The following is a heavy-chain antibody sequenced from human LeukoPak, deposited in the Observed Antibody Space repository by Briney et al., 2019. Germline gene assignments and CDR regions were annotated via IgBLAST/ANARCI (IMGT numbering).Heavy chain of an antibody. CDR2: INHSGST. V-gene: IGHV4-34*01. CDR1: GGSFSGYY. Sequence: SETLSLTCAVYGGSFSGYYWSWIRQPPGKGLEWIGEINHSGSTNYNPSLKSRVTMSVDTSKNQFSLKLSSVTAADTAVYYCARDTGDLPYFDYWGQGTLVTVSS. D-gene: IGHD7-27*01. CDR3: ARDTGDLPYFDY. J-gene: IGHJ4*02.